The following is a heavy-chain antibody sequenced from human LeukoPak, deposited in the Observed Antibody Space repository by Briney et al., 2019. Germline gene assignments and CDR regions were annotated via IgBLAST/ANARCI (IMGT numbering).Heavy chain of an antibody. CDR3: ARDPYCSGGSCYPPDY. CDR1: GFTFSSYE. D-gene: IGHD2-15*01. J-gene: IGHJ4*02. CDR2: ISSSGSTI. Sequence: GGSLTLSCAASGFTFSSYEMNWVRQAPGKGLEWVSYISSSGSTIYYADSVKRRFTISRDNAKNSLYLQMNSLRAEDTAGYYCARDPYCSGGSCYPPDYWGQGTLVTVSS. V-gene: IGHV3-48*03.